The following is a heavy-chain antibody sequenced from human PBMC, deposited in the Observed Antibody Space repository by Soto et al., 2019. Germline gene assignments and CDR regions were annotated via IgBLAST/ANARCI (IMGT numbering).Heavy chain of an antibody. J-gene: IGHJ6*02. Sequence: PGESLKISCKGSGYTFTNYWIGWVRQMPGKGPEWMGIIYPGDSDTKYNPSFQGQVTISADKSITTTYLQLANTRGRLQYYFYGLDVWGQGTTVTVSS. CDR2: IYPGDSDT. D-gene: IGHD6-25*01. V-gene: IGHV5-51*01. CDR1: GYTFTNYW. CDR3: LDV.